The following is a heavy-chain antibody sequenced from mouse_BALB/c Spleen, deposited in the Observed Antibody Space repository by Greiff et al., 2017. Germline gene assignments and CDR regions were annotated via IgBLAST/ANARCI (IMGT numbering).Heavy chain of an antibody. Sequence: EVQLQQSGPELMKPGASVKISCKASGYSFTSYYMHWVKQSHGKSLEWIGYIDPFNGGTSYNQKFKGKATLTVDKSSSTAYMHLSSLTSEDSAVYYCARSWSGIRRGAMDYWGQGTSVTVSS. J-gene: IGHJ4*01. V-gene: IGHV1S135*01. CDR3: ARSWSGIRRGAMDY. D-gene: IGHD1-1*01. CDR1: GYSFTSYY. CDR2: IDPFNGGT.